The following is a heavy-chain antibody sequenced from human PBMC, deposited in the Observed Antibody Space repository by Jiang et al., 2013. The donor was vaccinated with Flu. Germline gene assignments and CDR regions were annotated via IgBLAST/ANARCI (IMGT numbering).Heavy chain of an antibody. J-gene: IGHJ4*02. V-gene: IGHV4-39*01. Sequence: SGPGLVKPSETLSLTCTVSGASISSSYYYWGWIRQPPGKGLEWIATISYSGSTYYNPSPRSRLTISVDTSKNQFSLKLSSVTAADTAAYYCAGQPQGHDYANYWGQGTLVTVSS. CDR2: ISYSGST. D-gene: IGHD4-17*01. CDR1: GASISSSYYY. CDR3: AGQPQGHDYANY.